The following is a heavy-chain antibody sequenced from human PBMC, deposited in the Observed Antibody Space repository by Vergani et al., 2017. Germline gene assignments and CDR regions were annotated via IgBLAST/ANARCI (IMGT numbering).Heavy chain of an antibody. Sequence: EVQLLESGGGLVQPGGSLRLSCAASGFTFSSYAMSWVLQAPGKGLEWVSAISGSGGSTYYADSVKGRFTISRDNSKNTLYLQMNSLRAEDTAVYYCAKWASCSSTSCYTYYYYMDVWGKGP. J-gene: IGHJ6*03. D-gene: IGHD2-2*02. CDR1: GFTFSSYA. V-gene: IGHV3-23*01. CDR2: ISGSGGST. CDR3: AKWASCSSTSCYTYYYYMDV.